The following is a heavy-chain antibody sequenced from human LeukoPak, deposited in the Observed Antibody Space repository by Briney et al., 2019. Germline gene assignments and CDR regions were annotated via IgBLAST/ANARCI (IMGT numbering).Heavy chain of an antibody. J-gene: IGHJ3*02. CDR1: GYSFTSYW. Sequence: GESLKISCKGSGYSFTSYWIGWVRQMPGKGLEWMGWINTNTGNPTYAQGFTGRFVFSLDTSVSTAYLQISSLKAEDTAVYYCARDPGYSSSSGAFDIWGQGTMVTVSS. CDR2: INTNTGNP. V-gene: IGHV7-4-1*02. CDR3: ARDPGYSSSSGAFDI. D-gene: IGHD6-6*01.